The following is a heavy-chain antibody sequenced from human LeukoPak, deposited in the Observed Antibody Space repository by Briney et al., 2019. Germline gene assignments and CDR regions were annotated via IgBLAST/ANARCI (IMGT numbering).Heavy chain of an antibody. D-gene: IGHD1-26*01. V-gene: IGHV3-23*01. CDR3: ARLSGRREGFDY. J-gene: IGHJ4*02. Sequence: GGSLRLSCAASGFTFSTYAMSWVRQAPGKGLQWVSHISGPGGSTYYADSARGRFTISRDNSKNTLYLQMNSLRVEDTAVYYCARLSGRREGFDYWGQGTLVTVSS. CDR1: GFTFSTYA. CDR2: ISGPGGST.